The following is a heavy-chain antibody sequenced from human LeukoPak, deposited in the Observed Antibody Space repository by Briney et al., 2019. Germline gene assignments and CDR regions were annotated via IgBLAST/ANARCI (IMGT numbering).Heavy chain of an antibody. D-gene: IGHD6-13*01. CDR1: GGSISSGSYY. CDR3: ARGCSSSWTTYYFDY. Sequence: MPSQTLSLTCTVSGGSISSGSYYWSWIRQPAGRGLEWIGRIYTSGSTNYNPSLKSRVTISVATSKNQFSLKLSSVTAADTAVYYCARGCSSSWTTYYFDYWGQGTLVTVSS. J-gene: IGHJ4*02. V-gene: IGHV4-61*02. CDR2: IYTSGST.